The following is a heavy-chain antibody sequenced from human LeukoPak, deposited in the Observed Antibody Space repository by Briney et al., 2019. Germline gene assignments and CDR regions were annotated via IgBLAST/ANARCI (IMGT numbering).Heavy chain of an antibody. J-gene: IGHJ4*02. Sequence: SETLSLTCTVSGGSISTYYWSWIRQPPGKGLEYIGYVYYSGSTNYKSSLQSQITISVDTSKNQFSLKLSSVTAADTAVYYCARLSMVRGVITPFDYWGQGTLVTVSS. CDR1: GGSISTYY. D-gene: IGHD3-10*01. V-gene: IGHV4-59*08. CDR3: ARLSMVRGVITPFDY. CDR2: VYYSGST.